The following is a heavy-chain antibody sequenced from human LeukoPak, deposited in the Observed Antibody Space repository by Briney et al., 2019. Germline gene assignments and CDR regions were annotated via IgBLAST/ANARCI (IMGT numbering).Heavy chain of an antibody. J-gene: IGHJ4*02. CDR3: AKDRPYDSRVFDY. CDR2: IYYSGST. Sequence: GSLRLSCVVSGFTFSDHYMDWVRQAPGKGLEWIGSIYYSGSTYYNPSLKSRVTISVDTSKNQFSLKLSSVTAADTAVYYCAKDRPYDSRVFDYWGQGTLVTVSS. CDR1: GFTFSDHY. V-gene: IGHV4-38-2*02. D-gene: IGHD3-9*01.